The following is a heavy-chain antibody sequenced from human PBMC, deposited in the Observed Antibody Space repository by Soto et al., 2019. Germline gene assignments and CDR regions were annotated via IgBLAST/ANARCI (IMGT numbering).Heavy chain of an antibody. D-gene: IGHD6-19*01. CDR3: ARHRSSSGWIDPYFDY. CDR2: IDPSDSYT. V-gene: IGHV5-10-1*01. J-gene: IGHJ4*02. Sequence: PWESPKMSCKGSGYRFTSYWISWVRQMPGKGLEWMGRIDPSDSYTNYSPSFQGHVTISADKSISTAYLQWSSLKASETAMYYCARHRSSSGWIDPYFDYWGQGTLVTVSS. CDR1: GYRFTSYW.